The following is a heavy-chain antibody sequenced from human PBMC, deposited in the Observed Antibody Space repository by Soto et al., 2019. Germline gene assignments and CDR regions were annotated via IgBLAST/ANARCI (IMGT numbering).Heavy chain of an antibody. D-gene: IGHD3-10*01. CDR1: GFTFSNAW. CDR2: IKSKTDGGTT. J-gene: IGHJ4*02. Sequence: GGSLRLSCAASGFTFSNAWMNWVRQAPGKGLEWVGRIKSKTDGGTTDYAAPVKGRFTISRDDSKNTLYLQMNSLKTEDTAVYYCTTSKWFGELPFDYWGQGTLVTVSS. CDR3: TTSKWFGELPFDY. V-gene: IGHV3-15*07.